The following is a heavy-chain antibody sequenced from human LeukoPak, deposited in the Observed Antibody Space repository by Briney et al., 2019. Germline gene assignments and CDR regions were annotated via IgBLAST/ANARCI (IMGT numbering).Heavy chain of an antibody. J-gene: IGHJ4*02. CDR3: ARGDRKGYYTEKYFDY. CDR1: GGSFSGYY. CDR2: IYYSGST. Sequence: SETLSLTCAVYGGSFSGYYWSWIRQPPGKGLEWIGCIYYSGSTYYNPSLKSRVTISVDTSKNQFSLKLSSETAADTAVYYCARGDRKGYYTEKYFDYWGQGTLVTVSS. D-gene: IGHD1-26*01. V-gene: IGHV4-30-4*02.